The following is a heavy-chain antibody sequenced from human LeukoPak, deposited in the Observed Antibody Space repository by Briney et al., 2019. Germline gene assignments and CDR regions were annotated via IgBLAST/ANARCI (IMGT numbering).Heavy chain of an antibody. CDR1: GYTLTELS. CDR2: FDPEDGET. D-gene: IGHD3-22*01. CDR3: ATKIPYDSSGALDY. J-gene: IGHJ4*02. V-gene: IGHV1-24*01. Sequence: ASVKVSCKVSGYTLTELSMHWVRQAPGKGLEWMGGFDPEDGETICAQKFQGRVTMTEDTSTDTAYMELSSLRSEDTAVYYCATKIPYDSSGALDYWGQGTLVTVSS.